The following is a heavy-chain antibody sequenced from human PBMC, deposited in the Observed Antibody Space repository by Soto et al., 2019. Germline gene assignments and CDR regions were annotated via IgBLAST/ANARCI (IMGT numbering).Heavy chain of an antibody. Sequence: AAVKDSCKASGYTFTSYGISWVGQAPGQGVEGMGGISAHNGNTNYAQKLHGRVTMTPDTYPRKAHMELQSLRADRTAVYYCAIDYLGRSGYLRLYSSSGMDVWGQGTTVAVSS. D-gene: IGHD3-3*01. CDR3: AIDYLGRSGYLRLYSSSGMDV. J-gene: IGHJ6*02. CDR2: ISAHNGNT. V-gene: IGHV1-18*04. CDR1: GYTFTSYG.